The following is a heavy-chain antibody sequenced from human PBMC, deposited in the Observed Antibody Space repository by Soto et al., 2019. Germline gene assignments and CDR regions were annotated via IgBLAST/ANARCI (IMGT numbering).Heavy chain of an antibody. CDR2: ISAYNGNT. CDR1: GYTFTSYG. D-gene: IGHD3-3*01. V-gene: IGHV1-18*01. Sequence: QVKLVQSRAEVKKPGASVKVSCKASGYTFTSYGISWVRKAPGQGLEWMGWISAYNGNTNYAQKFQGRVTMTTNTSTSTDYMELRSLRSDDTAVYYCAKTLNEWLLGLDWGQGTLVTVSS. J-gene: IGHJ4*02. CDR3: AKTLNEWLLGLD.